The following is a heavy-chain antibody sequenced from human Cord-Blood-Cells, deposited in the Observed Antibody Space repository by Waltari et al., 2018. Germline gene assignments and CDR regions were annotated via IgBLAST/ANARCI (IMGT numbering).Heavy chain of an antibody. CDR2: IYYSGST. D-gene: IGHD2-15*01. J-gene: IGHJ3*02. V-gene: IGHV4-39*01. CDR3: ARLVAGCGAFDI. Sequence: QLQLQESGPGLVKPPETLSLTSTVSGGSISSSSSYWGWIRQPPGKGLEWIGSIYYSGSTYYNPSSKSRVTISVDTSKKQFSRELSSVTAAYSAVYYCARLVAGCGAFDIWGQGTMVTVSS. CDR1: GGSISSSSSY.